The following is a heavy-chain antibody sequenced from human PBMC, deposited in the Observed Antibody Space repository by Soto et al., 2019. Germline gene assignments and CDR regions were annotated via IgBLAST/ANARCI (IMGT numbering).Heavy chain of an antibody. CDR2: IYYSGTT. Sequence: SETLSLTCRVSGGSIDSANYYWTWIRQLPGKGPEWIGNIYYSGTTFYNPSLKSRLTISIDTSKNQFSLQLTSVTAADTAVYFCARDQGYRDFFSASHYYSHMDIWGQGTTVTVSS. D-gene: IGHD3-3*01. CDR3: ARDQGYRDFFSASHYYSHMDI. V-gene: IGHV4-30-4*01. CDR1: GGSIDSANYY. J-gene: IGHJ6*02.